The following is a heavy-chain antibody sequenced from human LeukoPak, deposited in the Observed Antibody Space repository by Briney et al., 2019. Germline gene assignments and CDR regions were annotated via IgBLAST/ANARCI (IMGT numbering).Heavy chain of an antibody. Sequence: PSETLSLTCTVPGGSISSHNWNWIRQPPGKGLEWGGEVYNSGGANYNPCLQSRVTISVDTTKNQFSLKLSSVTAADTTGYYFARVDSSGYYTFFDYWGQGTLVTVAS. J-gene: IGHJ4*02. CDR2: VYNSGGA. CDR3: ARVDSSGYYTFFDY. CDR1: GGSISSHN. V-gene: IGHV4-59*11. D-gene: IGHD3-22*01.